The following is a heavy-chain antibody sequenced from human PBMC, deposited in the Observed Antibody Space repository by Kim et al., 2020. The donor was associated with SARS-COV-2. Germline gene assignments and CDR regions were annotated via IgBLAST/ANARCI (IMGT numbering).Heavy chain of an antibody. Sequence: SETLSLTCTVSGGSVSSGSYFWSWIRQPPGKGLEWIGYIYYSGNTNYNPSLKSRVTMSVDTSKNQFSLKLRSVTAADTAVYYCARATNDFWSGYPYYFDYWGQRTLVTVSS. CDR2: IYYSGNT. J-gene: IGHJ4*02. CDR1: GGSVSSGSYF. V-gene: IGHV4-61*01. D-gene: IGHD3-3*01. CDR3: ARATNDFWSGYPYYFDY.